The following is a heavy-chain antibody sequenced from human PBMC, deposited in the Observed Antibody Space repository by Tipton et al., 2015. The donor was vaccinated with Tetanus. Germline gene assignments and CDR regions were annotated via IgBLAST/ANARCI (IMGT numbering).Heavy chain of an antibody. J-gene: IGHJ4*02. CDR1: GDSISSFY. D-gene: IGHD6-13*01. V-gene: IGHV4-4*07. CDR3: AREAPAAGHFDS. CDR2: IYTSGST. Sequence: LRLSCSVSGDSISSFYWSWIRQPAGKGLEWIGRIYTSGSTNYNPSLKSRVTMSVDTSKNQFSLKLSSVTAADTAIYYCAREAPAAGHFDSWGQGTLVTVSS.